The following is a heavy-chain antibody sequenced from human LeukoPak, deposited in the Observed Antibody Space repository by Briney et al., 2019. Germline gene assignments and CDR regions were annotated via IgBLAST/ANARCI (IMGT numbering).Heavy chain of an antibody. CDR3: ARDQLWFGEYGVDY. D-gene: IGHD3-10*01. CDR1: GGSISSSSYY. J-gene: IGHJ4*02. V-gene: IGHV4-39*07. Sequence: TSETLSLTCTVSGGSISSSSYYWGWIRQPPGKGLEWIGSIYYSGSTYYNPSLKSRVTISVDTSKNQFSLKLSSVTAADTAVYYCARDQLWFGEYGVDYWGQGTLVTVSS. CDR2: IYYSGST.